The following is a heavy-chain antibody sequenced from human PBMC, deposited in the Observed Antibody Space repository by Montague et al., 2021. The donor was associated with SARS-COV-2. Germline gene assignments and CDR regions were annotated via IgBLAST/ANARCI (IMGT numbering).Heavy chain of an antibody. Sequence: PALVKPTQTLTLTCTFSGFSLSTSGMCVSWIRQPPGKALEWLALIDWDDDKYYSTSLKTRLTISKDTSKNQVVLTMTNMDPVDTATYYRVRIRDYDILTGSYSGFDSWGQGTLVTVSS. CDR2: IDWDDDK. V-gene: IGHV2-70*01. D-gene: IGHD3-9*01. CDR3: VRIRDYDILTGSYSGFDS. CDR1: GFSLSTSGMC. J-gene: IGHJ4*02.